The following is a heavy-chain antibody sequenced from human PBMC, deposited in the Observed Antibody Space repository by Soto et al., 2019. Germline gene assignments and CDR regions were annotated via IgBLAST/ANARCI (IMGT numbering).Heavy chain of an antibody. V-gene: IGHV3-11*05. CDR2: ISSSSSYT. CDR1: GFTFSDYY. J-gene: IGHJ6*02. CDR3: ARDGLLWFGELSADYYGMDV. D-gene: IGHD3-10*01. Sequence: GSLRLSFAASGFTFSDYYMNWIRQAPGKGLEWVSYISSSSSYTNYADSVKGRFTISRDNAKNSLYLQMNSLRAEDTAVYYCARDGLLWFGELSADYYGMDVWGQGTTVTVSS.